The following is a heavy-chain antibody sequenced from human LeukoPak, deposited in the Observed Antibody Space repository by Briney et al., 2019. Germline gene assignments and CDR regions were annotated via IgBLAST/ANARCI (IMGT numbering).Heavy chain of an antibody. CDR2: IYYSGST. V-gene: IGHV4-59*01. J-gene: IGHJ6*03. CDR3: ARETSQKGAHYMDV. D-gene: IGHD3-16*01. CDR1: GGSINSYY. Sequence: PSETLSLTCTVSGGSINSYYWSWIRQPPGKGLEYIGYIYYSGSTNYNPSLKSRVTISVDTSKKQFSLKLTSLTAADTAVYYCARETSQKGAHYMDVWGKGTTVTISS.